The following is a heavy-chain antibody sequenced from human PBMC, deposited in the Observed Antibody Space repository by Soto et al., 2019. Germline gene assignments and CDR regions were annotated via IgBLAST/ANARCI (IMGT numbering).Heavy chain of an antibody. CDR2: ISYDGSNK. V-gene: IGHV3-30-3*01. CDR3: ASTQLRYFDWSLGY. D-gene: IGHD3-9*01. CDR1: GFTFSSYA. Sequence: PGGSLRLSCAASGFTFSSYAMHWVRQAPGKGLEWVAVISYDGSNKYYAESVKGRFTISRDNSKNTLYLQMNSLRAEDTAVYYCASTQLRYFDWSLGYWGQGTLVTVSS. J-gene: IGHJ4*02.